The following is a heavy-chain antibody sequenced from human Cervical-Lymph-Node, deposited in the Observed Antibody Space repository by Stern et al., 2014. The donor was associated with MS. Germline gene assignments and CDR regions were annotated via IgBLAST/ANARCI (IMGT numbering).Heavy chain of an antibody. V-gene: IGHV1-18*01. J-gene: IGHJ3*02. D-gene: IGHD2-15*01. CDR2: ISAYNGNT. Sequence: QLAQSGPELKKPPASAKVSCKASGYTFTSYGIRWVRQPPRHGLEWMGWISAYNGNTNYAQKLQGRVTMTTDTSASTAYMELRSLRSDDTAVYYCARGLLGSENAFDIWGQGTMVTVSS. CDR3: ARGLLGSENAFDI. CDR1: GYTFTSYG.